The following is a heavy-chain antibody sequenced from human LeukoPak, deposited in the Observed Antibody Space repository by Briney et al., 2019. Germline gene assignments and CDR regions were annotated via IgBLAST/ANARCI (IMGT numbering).Heavy chain of an antibody. J-gene: IGHJ3*02. CDR2: IYYSGST. D-gene: IGHD6-19*01. Sequence: SETLSLTCTVSGGSISSYYWSWIRQPPGKGLEWIGSIYYSGSTYYNPSLKSRVTISVDTSKNQFSLKLSSVTAADTAVYYCARHVEWLVRLDAFDIWGQGTMVTVSS. CDR1: GGSISSYY. CDR3: ARHVEWLVRLDAFDI. V-gene: IGHV4-59*05.